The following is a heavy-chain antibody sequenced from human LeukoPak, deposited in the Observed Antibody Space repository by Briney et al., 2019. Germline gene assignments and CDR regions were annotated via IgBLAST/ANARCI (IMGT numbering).Heavy chain of an antibody. CDR1: GYTFSGYY. J-gene: IGHJ3*02. CDR2: INPNGGDT. CDR3: AREHTYGVHNAFYI. Sequence: LGGSVKVSCKASGYTFSGYYMYWVRQAPGQGLEWMACINPNGGDTKYAQSLQGRVTITRDTSNNTAYVEVNSLRSDDTAIYYCAREHTYGVHNAFYIWGERTMVTVSS. D-gene: IGHD5-18*01. V-gene: IGHV1-2*03.